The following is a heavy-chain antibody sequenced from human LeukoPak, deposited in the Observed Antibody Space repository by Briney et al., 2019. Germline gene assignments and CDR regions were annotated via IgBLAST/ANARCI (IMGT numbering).Heavy chain of an antibody. J-gene: IGHJ4*02. CDR1: GYTFTGYY. CDR3: ARGHKGRGQFDY. CDR2: MNPNSGNT. V-gene: IGHV1-8*02. Sequence: ASVKVSCKASGYTFTGYYMHWVRQAPGQGLEWMGRMNPNSGNTGYAQKFQGRVTMTRNTSISTAYMELSSLRSEDTAVYYCARGHKGRGQFDYWGQGTLVTVSS.